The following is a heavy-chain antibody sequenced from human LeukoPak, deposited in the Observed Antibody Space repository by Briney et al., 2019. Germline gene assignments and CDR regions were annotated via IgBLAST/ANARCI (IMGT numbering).Heavy chain of an antibody. J-gene: IGHJ4*02. CDR2: IKEDGSDK. CDR3: GRLGNHNFDF. D-gene: IGHD1-26*01. CDR1: GFTFSTYW. Sequence: GGSLRLSCAASGFTFSTYWMGWVHQAPGKGLEWVANIKEDGSDKYYVDSAKGRFTISRDDAKNSLYLRMNSLRAEDTAVYYCGRLGNHNFDFWGQGTLVTVSS. V-gene: IGHV3-7*05.